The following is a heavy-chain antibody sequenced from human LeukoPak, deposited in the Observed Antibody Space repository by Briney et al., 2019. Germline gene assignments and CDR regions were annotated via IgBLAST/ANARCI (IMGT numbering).Heavy chain of an antibody. CDR1: GGSFSGYY. D-gene: IGHD5-18*01. Sequence: SETLSLTCAVYGGSFSGYYWSWIRQPPGKGLEWIGEINHSGSTNYNPSLKSRVTISVDTSKNQFSLKLSSATAADTAVYYCARGGIQLWFPKYFDYWGQGTLVTVSS. CDR3: ARGGIQLWFPKYFDY. CDR2: INHSGST. J-gene: IGHJ4*02. V-gene: IGHV4-34*01.